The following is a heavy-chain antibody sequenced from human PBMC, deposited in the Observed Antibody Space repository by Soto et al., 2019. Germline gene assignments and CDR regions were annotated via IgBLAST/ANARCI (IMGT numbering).Heavy chain of an antibody. J-gene: IGHJ6*02. Sequence: QVQLVQSGAEVKKPGSSVTVSCKTSGGTFSKDAINWVRQAPGQGLEWMGLLIPVFGSPIYAQKFQGRIRITADESTSTAFMDLSSLRSEDTAVYYCTRVLGYTFEPGKTRYCAMDVWGQVTTVSVSS. CDR2: LIPVFGSP. CDR1: GGTFSKDA. V-gene: IGHV1-69*01. D-gene: IGHD5-18*01. CDR3: TRVLGYTFEPGKTRYCAMDV.